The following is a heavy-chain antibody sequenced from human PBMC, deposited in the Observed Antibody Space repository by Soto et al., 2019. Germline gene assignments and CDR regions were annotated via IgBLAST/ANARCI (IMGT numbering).Heavy chain of an antibody. CDR2: ISYDGSSA. CDR1: GITLSTYG. CDR3: AKDRGGLALYFDF. V-gene: IGHV3-30*19. J-gene: IGHJ4*01. D-gene: IGHD3-16*01. Sequence: QVQLVESGGGVVQPGRSLRLSCAASGITLSTYGMHWVRQAPGKGLEWVAIISYDGSSAYYADSVKGRFTISRDNSKNPLYLQMNSLRAEDAAVYYCAKDRGGLALYFDFWGHGTLVSVSS.